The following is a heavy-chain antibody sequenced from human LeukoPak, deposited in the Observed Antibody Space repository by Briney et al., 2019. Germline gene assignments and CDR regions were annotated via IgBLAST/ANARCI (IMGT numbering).Heavy chain of an antibody. CDR1: GGSITSDSYY. CDR3: ARGKDSSDYFDY. Sequence: PSQTLSLTCTVSGGSITSDSYYWSWIRRHPGKGLEWIAYIYYSGSNYYNPSLKNRVTISVDTSKNQFSLKLSSVTAADTAVYFCARGKDSSDYFDYWGQGTLVTVSS. D-gene: IGHD3-22*01. V-gene: IGHV4-31*03. J-gene: IGHJ4*02. CDR2: IYYSGSN.